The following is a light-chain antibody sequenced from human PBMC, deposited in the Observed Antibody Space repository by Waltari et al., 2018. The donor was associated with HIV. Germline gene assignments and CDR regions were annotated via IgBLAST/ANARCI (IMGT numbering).Light chain of an antibody. CDR3: QQPDSYPLT. Sequence: DIQLTQSPSFLSASVGDRATITCRANQDISSYLAWHQQKPGEAPNLLIYAASTLHSGVPSRFSGSGSGTECTLTISSLQPEDFATYYCQQPDSYPLTFGGGTKVEIK. CDR2: AAS. J-gene: IGKJ4*01. V-gene: IGKV1-9*01. CDR1: QDISSY.